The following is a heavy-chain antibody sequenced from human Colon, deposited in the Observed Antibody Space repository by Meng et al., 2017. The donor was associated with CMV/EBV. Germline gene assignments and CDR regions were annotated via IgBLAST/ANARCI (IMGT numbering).Heavy chain of an antibody. J-gene: IGHJ6*02. V-gene: IGHV3-7*01. CDR1: GFTFSNYW. CDR3: AREHQLPSTHSYYNYGMDV. D-gene: IGHD2-2*01. CDR2: IKEDGSEK. Sequence: GESLKISCAASGFTFSNYWMTWLRQAPGRGLELVAHIKEDGSEKYFVGSVKGRFTISRDNAKNSLYLQMNSLRAEDTAVYYCAREHQLPSTHSYYNYGMDVWGQGTTVTVSS.